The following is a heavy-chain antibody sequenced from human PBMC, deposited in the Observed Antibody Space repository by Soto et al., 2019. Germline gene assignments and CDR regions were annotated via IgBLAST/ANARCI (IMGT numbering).Heavy chain of an antibody. Sequence: GGSLRLSCAASGFTFDDYGMSWVRQAPGKGLEWVSGINWNGGSTGYADSVKGRFTISRDNAKNSLYLQMNSLRAEDTALYYCARELDGGNFFGAGYWGQGTLVTVSS. CDR2: INWNGGST. D-gene: IGHD2-21*02. CDR3: ARELDGGNFFGAGY. V-gene: IGHV3-20*04. CDR1: GFTFDDYG. J-gene: IGHJ4*02.